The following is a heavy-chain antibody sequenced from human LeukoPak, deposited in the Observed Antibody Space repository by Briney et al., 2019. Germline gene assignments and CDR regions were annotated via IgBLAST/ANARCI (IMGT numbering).Heavy chain of an antibody. Sequence: SETLSLTCTVSGGSISSSSYYWGSIRQPPGKGLEWIGSIYYSGSTYYNPSLKSRVTISVDTSKNQFSLKLSSVTAADTAVYYCSRPTVYYYYYMDVSGKGSTVTVSS. D-gene: IGHD4-11*01. CDR2: IYYSGST. CDR3: SRPTVYYYYYMDV. V-gene: IGHV4-39*01. J-gene: IGHJ6*03. CDR1: GGSISSSSYY.